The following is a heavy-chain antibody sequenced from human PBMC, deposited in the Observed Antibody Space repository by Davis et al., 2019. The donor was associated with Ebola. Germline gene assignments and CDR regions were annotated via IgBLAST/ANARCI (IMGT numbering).Heavy chain of an antibody. D-gene: IGHD3-22*01. CDR1: GFSLSTSGMC. Sequence: SGPTLVKPTQTLTLTCTFSGFSLSTSGMCVSWIRQPPGKALEWLARIYWDDDKYYSTSLKTRLTISKDTSKNQVVLTMTNMDPVDTATYYCARMRGYYYDSSGYHHDAFDIWGQGTMVTVSS. J-gene: IGHJ3*02. CDR2: IYWDDDK. V-gene: IGHV2-70*11. CDR3: ARMRGYYYDSSGYHHDAFDI.